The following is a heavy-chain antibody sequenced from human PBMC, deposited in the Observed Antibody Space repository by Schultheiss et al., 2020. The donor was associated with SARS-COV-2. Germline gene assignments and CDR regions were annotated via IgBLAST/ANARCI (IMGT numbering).Heavy chain of an antibody. D-gene: IGHD1-26*01. V-gene: IGHV3-23*01. J-gene: IGHJ6*02. CDR1: GFTFSSYA. CDR2: ISSSGGST. CDR3: ARDQEGAHYYGMDV. Sequence: GGSLRLSCAVSGFTFSSYAMGWVRQAPGKGLEWVSAISSSGGSTYYADSVKGRFTISRDNSKNTLYLQMNSLRAEDTAVYYCARDQEGAHYYGMDVWGQGTTVTVSS.